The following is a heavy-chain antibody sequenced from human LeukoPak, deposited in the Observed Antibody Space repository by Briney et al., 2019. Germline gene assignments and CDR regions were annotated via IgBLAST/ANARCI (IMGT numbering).Heavy chain of an antibody. Sequence: SETLSLTCTVSGGSISSGSYYWSWIRQPAGKGLEWIGRIYTSGSTNYNPSLKSRVTISVDTSKNQFSLKLSSVTAADTAVYYCAASTVTTKSWFDPWGQGTLVTVSS. CDR3: AASTVTTKSWFDP. CDR1: GGSISSGSYY. J-gene: IGHJ5*02. D-gene: IGHD4-17*01. CDR2: IYTSGST. V-gene: IGHV4-61*02.